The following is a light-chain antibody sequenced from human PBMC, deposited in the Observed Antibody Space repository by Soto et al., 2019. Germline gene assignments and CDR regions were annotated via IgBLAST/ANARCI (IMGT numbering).Light chain of an antibody. V-gene: IGLV1-40*01. CDR3: QYYDSSLSGVV. J-gene: IGLJ2*01. Sequence: QSVLTQPPSVSGAPGQRVTISCTGSSSNIGAGYDVHWYQQLPGTAPKLLIYGNSNRPSGVLDRFSGSKSGTSASLAITGLQAEDEADYHCQYYDSSLSGVVFGGGTKLTVL. CDR2: GNS. CDR1: SSNIGAGYD.